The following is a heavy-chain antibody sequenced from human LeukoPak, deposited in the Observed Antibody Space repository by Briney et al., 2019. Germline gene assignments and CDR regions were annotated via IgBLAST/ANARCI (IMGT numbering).Heavy chain of an antibody. CDR2: IYHSGST. V-gene: IGHV4-59*12. J-gene: IGHJ4*02. D-gene: IGHD4-17*01. CDR1: GGSISSYY. Sequence: PSETLSLTCTVSGGSISSYYWSWIRQPPGKGLEWIGEIYHSGSTNYNPSLKSRVTISVDKSKNQFSLKLSSVTAADTAVYYCARNGDYVPPYFDYWGQGTLVTVSS. CDR3: ARNGDYVPPYFDY.